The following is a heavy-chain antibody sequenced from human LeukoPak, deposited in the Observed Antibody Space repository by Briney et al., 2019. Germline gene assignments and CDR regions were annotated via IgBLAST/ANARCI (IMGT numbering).Heavy chain of an antibody. CDR3: ARRTTYFGWRPSESPSCFDY. CDR1: GGSFSGYY. CDR2: INHSGST. J-gene: IGHJ4*02. V-gene: IGHV4-34*01. Sequence: SETLSLTCAVYGGSFSGYYWSWIRQPPGKGLEWIGEINHSGSTNYNPPLKSRVTISVDTSKNQFSLKLSSVTAADTAVYYCARRTTYFGWRPSESPSCFDYWGQGTLVTVSS. D-gene: IGHD3-9*01.